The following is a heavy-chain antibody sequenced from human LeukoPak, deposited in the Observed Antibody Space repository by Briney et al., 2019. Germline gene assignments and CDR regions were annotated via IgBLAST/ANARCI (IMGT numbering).Heavy chain of an antibody. CDR3: AREGGEYSSSWDPVDY. Sequence: GGSLRLSWAASGFTFSSYSMNWVRQAPGKGLEWVSSISSSSSYIYYADSVKGRFTISGDNAKNSLYLQMNSLRAEDTAVYYCAREGGEYSSSWDPVDYWGQGTLVTVSS. D-gene: IGHD6-13*01. CDR1: GFTFSSYS. J-gene: IGHJ4*02. CDR2: ISSSSSYI. V-gene: IGHV3-21*01.